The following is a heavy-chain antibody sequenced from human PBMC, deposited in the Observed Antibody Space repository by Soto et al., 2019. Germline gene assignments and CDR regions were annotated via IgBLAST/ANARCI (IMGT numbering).Heavy chain of an antibody. J-gene: IGHJ2*01. CDR2: IYPGASDT. V-gene: IGHV5-51*01. CDR1: GYNFSNSW. Sequence: VESLKISCNGFGYNFSNSWIGWVRQMPGQGLEWMGIIYPGASDTRYSPSFQGQVIISADKSISTVFLQWNSLKASDTAMYFCARSGFYWYFDLWGRGTLVTAPQ. CDR3: ARSGFYWYFDL. D-gene: IGHD5-12*01.